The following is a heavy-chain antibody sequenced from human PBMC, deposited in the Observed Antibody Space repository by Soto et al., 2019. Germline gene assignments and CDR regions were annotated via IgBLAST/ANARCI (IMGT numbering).Heavy chain of an antibody. V-gene: IGHV3-23*01. Sequence: EVQLLESGGGLVQPGGSLRLSCAASGFTFSSYAMSWVRQAPGKGLEWVSAISGSGGSTYYADSVKGRFTISRDNSKNTLYLQMNSVRAEDTAVYYCAKDELSVLYFDWLLPYFDYWGQGTLVTVSS. J-gene: IGHJ4*02. CDR3: AKDELSVLYFDWLLPYFDY. CDR1: GFTFSSYA. CDR2: ISGSGGST. D-gene: IGHD3-9*01.